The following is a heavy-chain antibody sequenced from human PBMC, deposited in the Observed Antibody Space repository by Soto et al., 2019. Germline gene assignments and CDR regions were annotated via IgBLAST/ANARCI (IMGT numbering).Heavy chain of an antibody. J-gene: IGHJ4*01. CDR2: ISSSGTTI. CDR3: ARDLRYCTRTSCVPHHAILKGYFFDY. V-gene: IGHV3-11*01. Sequence: PGGSLRLSCAASGFTFSHYYMNWIRQAPGKGLEWVSDISSSGTTIYYADSVKGRFTISRDNAQNSLHLQMNSLRAEDTAVYCCARDLRYCTRTSCVPHHAILKGYFFDYWGHGTLVTVSS. CDR1: GFTFSHYY. D-gene: IGHD2-2*01.